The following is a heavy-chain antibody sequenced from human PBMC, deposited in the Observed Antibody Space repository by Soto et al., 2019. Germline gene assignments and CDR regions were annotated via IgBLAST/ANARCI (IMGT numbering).Heavy chain of an antibody. Sequence: GGSLRLSCAASGFTVSSYGMHGVRQAPGKGLEWVAVISSDGSNKYYADSVKGRFTISRDNSKNTLYLQMNSLRAEDTAVYYCARFKGCSGGTCYSYFDYWGQGTLVTVSS. V-gene: IGHV3-30*03. CDR3: ARFKGCSGGTCYSYFDY. J-gene: IGHJ4*02. D-gene: IGHD2-15*01. CDR2: ISSDGSNK. CDR1: GFTVSSYG.